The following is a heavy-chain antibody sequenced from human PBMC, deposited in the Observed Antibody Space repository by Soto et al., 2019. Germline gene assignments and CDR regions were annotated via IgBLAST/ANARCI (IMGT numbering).Heavy chain of an antibody. CDR3: VRGDDRVD. CDR1: GFSFSSYT. CDR2: ISKSSSLT. Sequence: EVHLVESGGGLAKPGGSLRLSCVGSGFSFSSYTMTWVRQAPGMGLEYLASISKSSSLTFYADSVRGRFIISRDNARDSLFLQMYSLRAGDTAVYYCVRGDDRVDWGQGTLVTVSS. J-gene: IGHJ4*02. V-gene: IGHV3-21*01. D-gene: IGHD1-1*01.